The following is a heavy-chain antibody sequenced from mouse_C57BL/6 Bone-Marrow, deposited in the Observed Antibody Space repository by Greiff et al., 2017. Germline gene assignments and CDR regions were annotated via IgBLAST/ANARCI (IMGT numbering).Heavy chain of an antibody. CDR3: AIFMDY. J-gene: IGHJ4*01. V-gene: IGHV1-54*01. CDR2: INPGSGGT. Sequence: QVQLQQSGAELVRPGTSVKVSCKASGYAFTNYLIEWVKQRPGQGLEWIGVINPGSGGTNYNEKFKGKATLTADKSSSTAYMQLSSLTSEDSAAYFCAIFMDYWGQGTSVTVSS. CDR1: GYAFTNYL.